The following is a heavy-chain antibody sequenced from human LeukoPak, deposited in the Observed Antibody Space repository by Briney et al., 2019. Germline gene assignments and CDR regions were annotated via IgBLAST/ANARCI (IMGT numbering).Heavy chain of an antibody. CDR3: ARASGYFDWLLPIPGYFDY. CDR1: GDSISNFY. V-gene: IGHV4-4*07. Sequence: SETLSLTCTVSGDSISNFYWSWIRQPAGKGLEWIGRIYTSGSTNYNPSLKSRVTISVDTSKNQFSLKLSSVTAADTAVYYCARASGYFDWLLPIPGYFDYWGQGTLVTVSS. CDR2: IYTSGST. D-gene: IGHD3-9*01. J-gene: IGHJ4*02.